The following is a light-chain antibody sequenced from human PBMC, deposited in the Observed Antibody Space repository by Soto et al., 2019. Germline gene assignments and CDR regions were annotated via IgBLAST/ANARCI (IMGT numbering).Light chain of an antibody. CDR3: SSYTTSYFHV. J-gene: IGLJ1*01. CDR2: GVK. CDR1: GRDIGAYDY. V-gene: IGLV2-14*01. Sequence: QSVLTQPASVSGSPGQSITISCTGSGRDIGAYDYVSWYQQHPGKAPKLLIYGVKNRPSGVSYLFSASKSAFTASLTISGLHAEDDAHYYCSSYTTSYFHVFGPGTKLTVL.